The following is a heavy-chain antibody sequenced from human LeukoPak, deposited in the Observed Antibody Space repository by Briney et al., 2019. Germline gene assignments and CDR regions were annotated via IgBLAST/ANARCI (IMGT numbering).Heavy chain of an antibody. V-gene: IGHV3-23*01. Sequence: GGSLRLSCAASGFTFSSYAMSWVRQAPGKGLEWVSAISGSGGSTYYADSVKGRFTISRDNSKSTLYLQMNSLRAEDTAVYYCAKDSSGWNHYFDYWGQGTLVTVSS. J-gene: IGHJ4*02. D-gene: IGHD6-19*01. CDR1: GFTFSSYA. CDR3: AKDSSGWNHYFDY. CDR2: ISGSGGST.